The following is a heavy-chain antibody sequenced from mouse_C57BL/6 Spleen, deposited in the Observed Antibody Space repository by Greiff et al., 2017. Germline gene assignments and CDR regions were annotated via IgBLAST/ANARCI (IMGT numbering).Heavy chain of an antibody. V-gene: IGHV2-5*01. CDR1: GFSLTSYG. Sequence: QVTLKESGPGLVQPSQSLSITCTVSGFSLTSYGVHWVRQSPGKGLEWLGVIWRGGSTDYNAAFMSRLSITKDNSKSQVFFKMNSLQADDTAIYYCAKKGTGTEAMDYWGQGTSVTVSS. D-gene: IGHD4-1*01. CDR3: AKKGTGTEAMDY. J-gene: IGHJ4*01. CDR2: IWRGGST.